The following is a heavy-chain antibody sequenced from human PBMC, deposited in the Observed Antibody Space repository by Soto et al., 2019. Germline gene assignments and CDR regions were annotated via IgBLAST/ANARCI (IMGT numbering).Heavy chain of an antibody. J-gene: IGHJ6*02. CDR3: ARDQVVVAATKYYYYGMDV. Sequence: GESLKISCAASGFTFSSYGMHWVRQAPGKGLEWVAVIWYDGSNKYYADSVKGRFTISRDNSKNTLYLQMNSLRAEDTAVYYCARDQVVVAATKYYYYGMDVWGQGTTVTVSS. CDR2: IWYDGSNK. V-gene: IGHV3-33*01. CDR1: GFTFSSYG. D-gene: IGHD2-15*01.